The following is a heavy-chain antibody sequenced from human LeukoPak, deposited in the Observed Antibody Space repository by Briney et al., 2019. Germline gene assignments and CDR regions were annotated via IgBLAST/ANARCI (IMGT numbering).Heavy chain of an antibody. CDR2: ISTNRSYM. CDR1: GFTFSSYS. J-gene: IGHJ4*02. CDR3: ARAYDSSSSFDY. Sequence: GGSLRLSRAASGFTFSSYSMNWVRQAPGKGLEWVSSISTNRSYMYYADSVKGRFTISRDNAKNSLSLQMNSLRAEDTAVYYCARAYDSSSSFDYWGQGTLVTVSS. D-gene: IGHD3-22*01. V-gene: IGHV3-21*01.